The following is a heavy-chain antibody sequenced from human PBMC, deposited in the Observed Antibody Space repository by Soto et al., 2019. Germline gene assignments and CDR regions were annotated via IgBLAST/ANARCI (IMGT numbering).Heavy chain of an antibody. D-gene: IGHD2-8*01. CDR3: ARESLYDPGYYYYGMDV. Sequence: PSQTLSLTCAISEDSVSSNSAAWNWIRQSPSRGLEWLGRTYYRSKWYNDYAVSVESRITINPDTSKNQFSLQLNSVTPEDTAVYYCARESLYDPGYYYYGMDVCGQXSTVTVSS. CDR2: TYYRSKWYN. CDR1: EDSVSSNSAA. V-gene: IGHV6-1*01. J-gene: IGHJ6*02.